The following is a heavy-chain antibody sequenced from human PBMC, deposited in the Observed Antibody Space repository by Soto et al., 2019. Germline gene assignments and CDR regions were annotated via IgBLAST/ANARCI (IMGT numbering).Heavy chain of an antibody. V-gene: IGHV3-23*01. CDR1: GFTFSSYA. Sequence: GGSLRLSCAASGFTFSSYAMSWVRQAPGKGLEWVSAISGSGGSTYYADSVKGRFTISRDNSKNTLYLQMNSLRAEDTAVYYCAKDERQQPADIWVDYYYYGMDVWGQGTTVTVSS. CDR3: AKDERQQPADIWVDYYYYGMDV. CDR2: ISGSGGST. J-gene: IGHJ6*02. D-gene: IGHD6-13*01.